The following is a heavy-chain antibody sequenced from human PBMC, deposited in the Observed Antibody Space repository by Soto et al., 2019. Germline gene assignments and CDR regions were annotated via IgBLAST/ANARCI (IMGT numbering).Heavy chain of an antibody. J-gene: IGHJ4*02. CDR2: IYYSGST. CDR3: ARHPGYYDILTGYTTYYFDS. V-gene: IGHV4-39*01. Sequence: SETLSLTSTVAGGSIRSISYYWGRIRQPPGKGLEWIGSIYYSGSTYYNPSLKSRVTISLDTPKNQFSLKLSSVTAADTAVYYCARHPGYYDILTGYTTYYFDSWGQGILVTVSS. D-gene: IGHD3-9*01. CDR1: GGSIRSISYY.